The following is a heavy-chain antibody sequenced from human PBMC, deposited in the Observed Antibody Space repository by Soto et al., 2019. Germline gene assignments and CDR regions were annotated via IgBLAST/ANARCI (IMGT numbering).Heavy chain of an antibody. CDR2: IYYSGST. Sequence: LSLTCTVSGGSISSGGYYWSWIRQHPGKGLEWIGYIYYSGSTYYNPSLKSRVTISVDTSKNQFSLKLSSVTAADTAVYYCARNKVATISPFFDYWGQGTLVTVSS. CDR3: ARNKVATISPFFDY. J-gene: IGHJ4*02. D-gene: IGHD5-12*01. V-gene: IGHV4-31*03. CDR1: GGSISSGGYY.